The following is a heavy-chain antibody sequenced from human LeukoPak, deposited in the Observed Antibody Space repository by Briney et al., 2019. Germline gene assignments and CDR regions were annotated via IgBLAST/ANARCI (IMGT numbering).Heavy chain of an antibody. CDR3: ARGPHGSPGMDV. CDR2: IYYSGST. Sequence: SETLSLTCTVSGGSISSGDYYWSWIRQPPGKGLEWIGYIYYSGSTYYNLSLKSRVTISVDTSKNQFSLKLSSVTAADTAVYYCARGPHGSPGMDVWGQGTTVTVSS. V-gene: IGHV4-30-4*01. CDR1: GGSISSGDYY. J-gene: IGHJ6*02. D-gene: IGHD1-26*01.